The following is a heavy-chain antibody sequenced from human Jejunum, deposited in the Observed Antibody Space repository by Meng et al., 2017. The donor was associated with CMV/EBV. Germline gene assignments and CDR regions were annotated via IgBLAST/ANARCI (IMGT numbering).Heavy chain of an antibody. CDR3: ARELPASWEPFDY. CDR2: INPSGTTI. Sequence: ASGFAFSSYEFNWVRQAPGKGLGWLSRINPSGTTIYYADSVKSRFTISRDDAKSSLYLQMSSLRADDTAVSYCARELPASWEPFDYWGQGTLVTVSS. D-gene: IGHD1-26*01. J-gene: IGHJ4*02. V-gene: IGHV3-48*03. CDR1: GFAFSSYE.